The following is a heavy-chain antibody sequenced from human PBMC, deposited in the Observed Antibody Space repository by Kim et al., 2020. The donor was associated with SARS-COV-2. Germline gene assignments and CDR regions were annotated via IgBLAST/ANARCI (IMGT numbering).Heavy chain of an antibody. CDR3: AKDGDFWSGYFGDYYYGMDV. V-gene: IGHV3-23*01. Sequence: RFTISRDNSKNTLYLQMNSLRAEDTAVYYCAKDGDFWSGYFGDYYYGMDVWGQGTTVTVSS. D-gene: IGHD3-3*01. J-gene: IGHJ6*02.